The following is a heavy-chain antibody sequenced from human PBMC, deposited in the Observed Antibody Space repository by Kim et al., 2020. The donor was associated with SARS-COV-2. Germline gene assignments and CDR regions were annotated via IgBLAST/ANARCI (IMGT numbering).Heavy chain of an antibody. CDR1: GFTFSSYW. Sequence: GGSLRLSCAASGFTFSSYWMHWVRQAPGKGLVWVSRINSDGSSTSYADSVKGRFTISRDNAKNTLYLQMNSLRAEDTAVYYCAKAPPDFWSGYYDYWGQGTLVTVSS. D-gene: IGHD3-3*01. CDR2: INSDGSST. J-gene: IGHJ4*02. CDR3: AKAPPDFWSGYYDY. V-gene: IGHV3-74*01.